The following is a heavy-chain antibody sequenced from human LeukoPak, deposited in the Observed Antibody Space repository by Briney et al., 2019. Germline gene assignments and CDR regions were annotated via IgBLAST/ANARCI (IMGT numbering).Heavy chain of an antibody. CDR2: IWYDGSNK. V-gene: IGHV3-33*08. D-gene: IGHD4-23*01. CDR1: GFTFSGSA. Sequence: SGGSLRLSCAASGFTFSGSAMHWVRQAPGKGLEWVAVIWYDGSNKYYADSVKGRFTISRDNSKNTLYLQMNSLRAEDTAVYYCARGYGGDSGAFDYWGQGTLVTVSS. CDR3: ARGYGGDSGAFDY. J-gene: IGHJ4*02.